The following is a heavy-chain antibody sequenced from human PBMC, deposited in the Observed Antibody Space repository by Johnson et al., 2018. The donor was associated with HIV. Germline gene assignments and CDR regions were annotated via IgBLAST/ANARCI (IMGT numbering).Heavy chain of an antibody. CDR2: IWYDGSNN. V-gene: IGHV3-30*19. J-gene: IGHJ3*02. CDR1: GFTFSSYG. CDR3: QKHNFGNYVSRALDI. Sequence: QVQLVESGGGVVQPGRSLRLSCAASGFTFSSYGMHWVRQAPGKGLEWVAVIWYDGSNNYYADSVKGRFTISRDNSKNTLYLQMNSLRGDDTAIYYCQKHNFGNYVSRALDIWGQGTMVTVSS. D-gene: IGHD4-17*01.